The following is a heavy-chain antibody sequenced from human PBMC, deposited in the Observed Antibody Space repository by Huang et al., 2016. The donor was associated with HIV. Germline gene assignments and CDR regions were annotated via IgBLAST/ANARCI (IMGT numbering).Heavy chain of an antibody. CDR1: GGTFSTYA. V-gene: IGHV1-69*13. D-gene: IGHD3-16*01. J-gene: IGHJ4*02. CDR2: ILPIFGTA. CDR3: TRAANYGRLGGVAFY. Sequence: QVQLVQSGAEVKKPGSSVKVSCKASGGTFSTYAISWVRKAPGQGLEGMGGILPIFGTANYGKKFQGRVTITADEATSTAYMELSSLDSEDTALYYCTRAANYGRLGGVAFYWGQGTLLTVSS.